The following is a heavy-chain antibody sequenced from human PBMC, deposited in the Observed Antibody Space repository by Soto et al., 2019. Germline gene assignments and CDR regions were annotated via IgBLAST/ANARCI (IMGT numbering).Heavy chain of an antibody. CDR2: ISSGRPDI. V-gene: IGHV3-21*01. J-gene: IGHJ4*02. Sequence: GGSLRLSCAASGFSFDTYNMNWVRQAPGKGLEWVSSISSGRPDIFYADSVRGRFTISRDDAEKSLFLQMNSLRADDTAVYYCARDHLGIAAGDFDLWGQGTLVTVSS. CDR1: GFSFDTYN. CDR3: ARDHLGIAAGDFDL. D-gene: IGHD6-19*01.